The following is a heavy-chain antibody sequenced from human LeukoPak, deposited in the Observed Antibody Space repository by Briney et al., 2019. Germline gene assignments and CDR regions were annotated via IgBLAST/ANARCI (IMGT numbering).Heavy chain of an antibody. CDR3: AKLPSRRPILHYYYMDV. CDR2: ITGSGGST. D-gene: IGHD5-24*01. V-gene: IGHV3-23*01. J-gene: IGHJ6*03. Sequence: HAGGSLRPSCAASGFTFSSYGMNWVRQAPGKGLEWVSTITGSGGSTSYTDSVKGRFTISRDNSKNTLYLQMNSLRAVDTAVYYCAKLPSRRPILHYYYMDVWGKGTTVTISS. CDR1: GFTFSSYG.